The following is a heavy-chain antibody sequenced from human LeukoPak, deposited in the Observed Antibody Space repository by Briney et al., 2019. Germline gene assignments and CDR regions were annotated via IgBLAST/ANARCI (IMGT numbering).Heavy chain of an antibody. D-gene: IGHD3-3*01. CDR3: AKTAYDFWSSYYTGTPGGDY. J-gene: IGHJ4*02. CDR1: GFTFSSYW. Sequence: GGSLRLSCAASGFTFSSYWMSWVRQAPGKGLEWVANIKQDGSEKYYVDSVKGRFTISRDNAKNSLYLQMNSLRAEDTAVYYCAKTAYDFWSSYYTGTPGGDYWGQGTLVTVSS. V-gene: IGHV3-7*01. CDR2: IKQDGSEK.